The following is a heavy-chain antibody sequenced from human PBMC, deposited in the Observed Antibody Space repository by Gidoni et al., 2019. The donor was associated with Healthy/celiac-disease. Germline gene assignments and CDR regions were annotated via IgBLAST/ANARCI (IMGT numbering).Heavy chain of an antibody. J-gene: IGHJ4*02. CDR3: AREPLPYYYGSGSYSNFDY. D-gene: IGHD3-10*01. CDR2: ISAYNGNT. V-gene: IGHV1-18*01. Sequence: ISWVRQAPGQGLEWMGWISAYNGNTNYAQKLQGRVTMTTDTSTSTAYMELRSLRSDDTAVYYCAREPLPYYYGSGSYSNFDYWGQGTLVTVSS.